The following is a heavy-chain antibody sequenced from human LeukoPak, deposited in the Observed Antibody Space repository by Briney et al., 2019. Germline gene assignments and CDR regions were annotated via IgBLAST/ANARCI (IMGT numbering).Heavy chain of an antibody. V-gene: IGHV3-23*01. J-gene: IGHJ6*02. D-gene: IGHD3-9*01. CDR3: AKGTILTGYPYYYYYGMDV. CDR1: GFTVTSYA. CDR2: ISGST. Sequence: GSLRLSCAASGFTVTSYAMSWVRQAPGKGLEWVSSISGSTYYADSVKGRFTISRDNSKNTLYLQMNSLRAEDTAVYYCAKGTILTGYPYYYYYGMDVWGQGTTVTVSS.